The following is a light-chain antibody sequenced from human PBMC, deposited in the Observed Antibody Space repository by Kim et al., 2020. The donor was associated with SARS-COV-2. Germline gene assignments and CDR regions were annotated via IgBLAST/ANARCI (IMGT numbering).Light chain of an antibody. CDR1: QSLSSW. CDR2: KAS. V-gene: IGKV1-5*03. J-gene: IGKJ4*01. Sequence: DIQMTQSPSTLSASVGDRVTITCRASQSLSSWLAWYQQKPGKAPKLLIYKASSLESGVPSRFSGSGSGTEFTLTISSLQPDDFATYFCQQYDTYPLTFGGGTKLEIK. CDR3: QQYDTYPLT.